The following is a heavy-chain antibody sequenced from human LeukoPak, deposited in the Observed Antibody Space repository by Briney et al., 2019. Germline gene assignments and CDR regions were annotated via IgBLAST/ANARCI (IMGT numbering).Heavy chain of an antibody. CDR1: GFTFSSYA. J-gene: IGHJ1*01. CDR2: ISGSGGST. Sequence: GGSLRLSCAASGFTFSSYAMSWVRQAPGKGLEWVSAISGSGGSTYYADSVKGRLTISRDNSKNTLYLQMNSLRAEDTAVYYCAKDWRNEAAAGKVRYFQHWGQGTLVTVSS. D-gene: IGHD6-13*01. CDR3: AKDWRNEAAAGKVRYFQH. V-gene: IGHV3-23*01.